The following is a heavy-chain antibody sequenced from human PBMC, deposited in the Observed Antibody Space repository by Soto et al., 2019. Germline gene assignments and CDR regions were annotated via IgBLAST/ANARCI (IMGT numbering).Heavy chain of an antibody. CDR1: GGSISSSSYY. CDR3: ARGVDYGVYFDY. Sequence: ETLFLTCTVSGGSISSSSYYWGWIRQPPGKGLEWIGSIYYSGSTYYNPSLKSRVTISVDTSKNQFSLKLSSVTAADTAVYYCARGVDYGVYFDYWGQGTLVTVSS. D-gene: IGHD4-17*01. CDR2: IYYSGST. J-gene: IGHJ4*02. V-gene: IGHV4-39*01.